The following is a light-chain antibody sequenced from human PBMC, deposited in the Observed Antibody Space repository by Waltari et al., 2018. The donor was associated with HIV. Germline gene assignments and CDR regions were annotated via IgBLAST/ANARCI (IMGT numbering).Light chain of an antibody. Sequence: DIQMTQSPSTLSASVGDRVTISCRASPSVSKWLAWYRQKPGKAPKLLISNASSLETGVPSTFSGSGSGTEFTLTISSLQPDDSATYYCQQYNSYWYTFGQGTKLEIK. CDR3: QQYNSYWYT. CDR1: PSVSKW. J-gene: IGKJ2*01. V-gene: IGKV1-5*03. CDR2: NAS.